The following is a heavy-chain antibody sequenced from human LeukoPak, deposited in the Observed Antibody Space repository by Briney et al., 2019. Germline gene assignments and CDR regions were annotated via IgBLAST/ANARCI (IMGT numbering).Heavy chain of an antibody. CDR3: AKWGGYDILTGYYVSDF. CDR2: ITGSGDTT. D-gene: IGHD3-9*01. V-gene: IGHV3-23*01. CDR1: GFIFRNYA. J-gene: IGHJ4*02. Sequence: GGSLRLSCAASGFIFRNYAMSWVRQAPGKGLEWVSAITGSGDTTYYADSVKGRFTVSRDNSKNTLYVEMNTLRAEDTAVYYCAKWGGYDILTGYYVSDFWGQGTLVTASS.